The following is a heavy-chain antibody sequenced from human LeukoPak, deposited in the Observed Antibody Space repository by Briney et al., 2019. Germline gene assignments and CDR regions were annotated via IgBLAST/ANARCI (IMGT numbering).Heavy chain of an antibody. CDR3: ARAGVGTRYFDL. D-gene: IGHD6-13*01. CDR2: IRNKANTYTT. J-gene: IGHJ2*01. V-gene: IGHV3-72*01. CDR1: GFTFSDYY. Sequence: GGSLRLSCAASGFTFSDYYMDWVRQASGKGLDWVARIRNKANTYTTEYPASVKGRFTISRDESKNSLYLQMTSLKTEDTAVYFCARAGVGTRYFDLWGRGTLVTVSS.